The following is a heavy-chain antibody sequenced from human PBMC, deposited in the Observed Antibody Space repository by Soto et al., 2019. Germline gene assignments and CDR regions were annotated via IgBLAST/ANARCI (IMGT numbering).Heavy chain of an antibody. V-gene: IGHV4-39*01. D-gene: IGHD3-3*01. Sequence: QLQLQESGPGLVKPSETLSLTCTVSGGSISSSSYYWGWIRQPPGKGLEWIGNIYYSGSTYYNSSLKSRVTISVDTSKNQFSLKLSSVTAADTPVYYCAKTYYDFWSGYYLPVNWFDPWGQGTLDTVSS. CDR3: AKTYYDFWSGYYLPVNWFDP. J-gene: IGHJ5*02. CDR2: IYYSGST. CDR1: GGSISSSSYY.